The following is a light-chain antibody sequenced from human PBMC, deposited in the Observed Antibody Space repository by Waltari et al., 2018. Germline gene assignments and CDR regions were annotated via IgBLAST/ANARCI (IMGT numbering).Light chain of an antibody. CDR2: YVA. Sequence: QSALTQPASVSGSPGPSITISCTGTSSDIGGYTYVSWYQQHPGKAPKLMIYYVARWPSGVSNRFSGSKSGNTASLTISGLQAEDEADYYCTSYTTTKTVVFGGGTKVTVL. V-gene: IGLV2-14*01. J-gene: IGLJ2*01. CDR3: TSYTTTKTVV. CDR1: SSDIGGYTY.